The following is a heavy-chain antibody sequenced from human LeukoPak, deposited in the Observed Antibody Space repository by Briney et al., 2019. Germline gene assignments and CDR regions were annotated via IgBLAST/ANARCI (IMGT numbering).Heavy chain of an antibody. CDR2: IYYSGST. Sequence: PSETLSLTCTVSGGSISSYYWSWIRQPSGKGLEWIGYIYYSGSTNYNPSLKSRVTISVDTSKNQFSLKLSSVTAADTAVYYCARDRITMVRGVMEGVFDIWGQGTMVTVSS. CDR3: ARDRITMVRGVMEGVFDI. CDR1: GGSISSYY. V-gene: IGHV4-59*12. D-gene: IGHD3-10*01. J-gene: IGHJ3*02.